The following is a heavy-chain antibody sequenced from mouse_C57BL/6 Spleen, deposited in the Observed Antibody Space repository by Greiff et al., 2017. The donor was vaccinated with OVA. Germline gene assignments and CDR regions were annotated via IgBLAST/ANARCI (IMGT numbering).Heavy chain of an antibody. CDR2: LSGGGGNT. J-gene: IGHJ1*03. CDR3: ARRGGSSSGYFDV. CDR1: GFTFSSYT. D-gene: IGHD1-1*01. Sequence: EVKLVESGGGLVKPGGSLKLSCAASGFTFSSYTMSWVRQTPEKRLEWVATLSGGGGNTYYPASVKGRFTISRDNAKNTLYLQMSSRRSEDTALYYWARRGGSSSGYFDVWGTGTTVTVAS. V-gene: IGHV5-9*01.